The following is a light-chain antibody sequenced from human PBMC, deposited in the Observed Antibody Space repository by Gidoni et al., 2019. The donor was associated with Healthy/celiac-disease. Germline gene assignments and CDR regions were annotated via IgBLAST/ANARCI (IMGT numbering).Light chain of an antibody. CDR3: SSYTSSSTL. J-gene: IGLJ1*01. V-gene: IGLV2-14*01. Sequence: QSALTQPVSVSGSPGQSITISCTGTSSDVGGYNYVSWYQQHPGKAPKLMIDEVSNRPSGVPDRFSGSKSGNTASLTISGLQAEDEADYYCSSYTSSSTLFGTGTKVTVL. CDR2: EVS. CDR1: SSDVGGYNY.